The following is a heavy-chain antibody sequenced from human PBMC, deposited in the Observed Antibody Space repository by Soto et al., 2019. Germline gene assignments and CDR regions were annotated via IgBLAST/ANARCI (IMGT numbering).Heavy chain of an antibody. CDR3: ARSSAFGVVKYGVDV. J-gene: IGHJ6*02. Sequence: GGSLRLSCAASGFTFIDYGMHWGRQGPGKGLEWVAVIWYDGSHEYYADSVKGRFSISRDNSKNTLFLQMNSLRGEDTATYYCARSSAFGVVKYGVDVWGQGTTVTVSS. D-gene: IGHD3-3*01. V-gene: IGHV3-33*01. CDR2: IWYDGSHE. CDR1: GFTFIDYG.